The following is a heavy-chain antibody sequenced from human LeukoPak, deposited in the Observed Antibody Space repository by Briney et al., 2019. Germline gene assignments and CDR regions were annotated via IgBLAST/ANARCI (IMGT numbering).Heavy chain of an antibody. CDR2: ISYDGSNK. CDR3: ARDALTGDPTSVKLRYNWFDP. V-gene: IGHV3-30-3*01. Sequence: PGGSLRLSCAASGFTFSSYAMHWVRQAPGKGLEWVAVISYDGSNKYYADSVKGRFTISRDNSKNTLYLQMNSLRAEDTAVYYCARDALTGDPTSVKLRYNWFDPWGQGTLVTVSS. J-gene: IGHJ5*02. CDR1: GFTFSSYA. D-gene: IGHD7-27*01.